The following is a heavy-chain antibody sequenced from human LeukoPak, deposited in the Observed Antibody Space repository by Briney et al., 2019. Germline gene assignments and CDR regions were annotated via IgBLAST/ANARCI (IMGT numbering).Heavy chain of an antibody. CDR1: GYTFTDYY. CDR2: INPDSGYT. V-gene: IGHV1-2*02. CDR3: ARAGAMVRGVIAWDY. Sequence: ASVKVSCKTFGYTFTDYYIHWVRQAPGHGVEWVGWINPDSGYTNYAQKFPGRVTMTRDTSINTAYMELSRLTSDDTAVYYCARAGAMVRGVIAWDYWGQGTLVTVSS. D-gene: IGHD3-10*01. J-gene: IGHJ4*02.